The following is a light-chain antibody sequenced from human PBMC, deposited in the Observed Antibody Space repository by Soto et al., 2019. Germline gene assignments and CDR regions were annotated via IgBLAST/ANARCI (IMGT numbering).Light chain of an antibody. CDR2: DVT. CDR1: SSDIGDYDY. Sequence: QSALTQPASVSGSPGQSITISCTGTSSDIGDYDYVSWYQHLPGKAPKLLIFDVTHRPSGVSDRFSGSKSGNTASLTISGVRPEDEADYYCSSYAGPVFGTGTKLTVL. CDR3: SSYAGPV. V-gene: IGLV2-14*01. J-gene: IGLJ1*01.